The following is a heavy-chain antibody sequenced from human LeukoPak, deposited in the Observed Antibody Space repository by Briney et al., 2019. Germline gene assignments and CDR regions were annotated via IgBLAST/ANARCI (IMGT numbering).Heavy chain of an antibody. V-gene: IGHV5-51*01. CDR2: IYPGDSDT. Sequence: GESLKISCKGSGYSFTSYWIGWVRQMPGKGLEWMGIIYPGDSDTRYSPSFQGQVTISADKSISTAYLQWSSLKASDTAMYYCATLTIAAAGPGGFDYWGQGTLVTVSS. CDR3: ATLTIAAAGPGGFDY. D-gene: IGHD6-13*01. CDR1: GYSFTSYW. J-gene: IGHJ4*02.